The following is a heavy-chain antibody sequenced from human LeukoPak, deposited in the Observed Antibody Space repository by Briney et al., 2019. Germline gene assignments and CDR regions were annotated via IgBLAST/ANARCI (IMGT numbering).Heavy chain of an antibody. CDR2: FYYSGST. V-gene: IGHV4-61*01. CDR3: ARDVATMVRGEANNWFDP. CDR1: GVSISSSSYY. D-gene: IGHD3-10*01. Sequence: TASETLSLTCTVSGVSISSSSYYWGWHRQPPGKGRVSFVYFYYSGSTNYNPSLKSRVTISVDTSKNQFSLKLSSVTAADTAVYYCARDVATMVRGEANNWFDPWGQGTLVTVSS. J-gene: IGHJ5*02.